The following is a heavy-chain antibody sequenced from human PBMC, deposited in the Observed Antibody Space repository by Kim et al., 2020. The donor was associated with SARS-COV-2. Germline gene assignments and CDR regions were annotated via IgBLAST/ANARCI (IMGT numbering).Heavy chain of an antibody. CDR1: GGTFSSYA. CDR3: ARSRPYSGYGNFEY. V-gene: IGHV1-69*06. Sequence: SVKVSCKASGGTFSSYAISWVRQAPGQGLEWMGGIIPIFGTANYAQKFQGRVTITADKSTSTAYMELSSLRSEDTAVYYCARSRPYSGYGNFEYWGQGTLVTVSS. D-gene: IGHD5-12*01. CDR2: IIPIFGTA. J-gene: IGHJ4*02.